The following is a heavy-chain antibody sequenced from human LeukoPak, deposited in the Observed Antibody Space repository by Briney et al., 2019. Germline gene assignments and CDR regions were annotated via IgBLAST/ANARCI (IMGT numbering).Heavy chain of an antibody. D-gene: IGHD3-9*01. Sequence: ASVKVSCKASGYTFIYRYLHWVRQAPGQPVEWMGWITPFNGNTNYAQKFQDRVTITRDRSMSTPYMEMSSLRSEDTAMYYCARSHILRGAFDIWGQGTMVTVSS. CDR1: GYTFIYRY. CDR3: ARSHILRGAFDI. V-gene: IGHV1-45*02. J-gene: IGHJ3*02. CDR2: ITPFNGNT.